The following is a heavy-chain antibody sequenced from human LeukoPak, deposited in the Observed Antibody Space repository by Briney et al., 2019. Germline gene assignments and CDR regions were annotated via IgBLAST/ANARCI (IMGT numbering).Heavy chain of an antibody. V-gene: IGHV1-69*05. CDR2: IIPIFGTA. J-gene: IGHJ4*02. CDR3: ARESVITIFGVVIFRPRFDY. Sequence: SVKVSCKASGGTFSSYAISWVRQAPGQGLEWMGGIIPIFGTANYAQKFQGRVTITTDESTSTAYMELSSLRSEDTAVYYCARESVITIFGVVIFRPRFDYWGQGTRVTVFS. D-gene: IGHD3-3*01. CDR1: GGTFSSYA.